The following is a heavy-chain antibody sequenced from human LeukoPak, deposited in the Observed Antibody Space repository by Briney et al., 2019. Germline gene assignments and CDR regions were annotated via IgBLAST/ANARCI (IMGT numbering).Heavy chain of an antibody. CDR3: ARGKNSGSYSRYYYYYYMDV. CDR2: IYYSGST. CDR1: GGSISSGDYY. V-gene: IGHV4-30-4*08. D-gene: IGHD1-26*01. J-gene: IGHJ6*03. Sequence: SETLSLTCTVSGGSISSGDYYWSWIRQPPGKGLEWIGYIYYSGSTYYNPSLKSRFTISVDTSKNQFSLKLSSVTAADTAVYYCARGKNSGSYSRYYYYYYMDVWGKGTTVTVSS.